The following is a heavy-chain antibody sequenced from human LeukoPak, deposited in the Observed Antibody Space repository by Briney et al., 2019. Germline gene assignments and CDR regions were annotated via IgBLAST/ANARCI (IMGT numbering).Heavy chain of an antibody. CDR1: AGSISSYY. CDR3: ARNRVGATVDH. CDR2: IYYSGST. D-gene: IGHD1-26*01. J-gene: IGHJ4*02. Sequence: SETLSLTCTVSAGSISSYYWSWIRQPPGKGLEWIGYIYYSGSTNYNPSLKSRVTISVDTSKNQFSLKLSSVTAADTAVYYCARNRVGATVDHWGQGTLVTVSS. V-gene: IGHV4-59*08.